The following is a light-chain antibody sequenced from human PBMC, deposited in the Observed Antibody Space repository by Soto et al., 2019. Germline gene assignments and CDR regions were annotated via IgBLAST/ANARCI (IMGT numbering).Light chain of an antibody. CDR2: AAF. V-gene: IGKV1-39*01. Sequence: DIQMTQSPSSLSASVGVRVTITCRASQTVSTSVNWYQHRPGRAPRLLIYAAFSLQSGVPSRFSGSGSVTDFTLTITSLQPEDFAIYYCQQTYSVPYTFGQGTKLEIK. CDR3: QQTYSVPYT. CDR1: QTVSTS. J-gene: IGKJ2*01.